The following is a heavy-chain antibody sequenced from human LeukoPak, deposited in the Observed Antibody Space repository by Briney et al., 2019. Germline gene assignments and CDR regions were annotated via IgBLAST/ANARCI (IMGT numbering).Heavy chain of an antibody. D-gene: IGHD3-9*01. J-gene: IGHJ4*02. Sequence: ASVKVFCKASGYTFTGYYMHWVRQAPGQGLEWMGWINPNSGGTNYAQKFQGWVTMTRDTSISTAYMELSRLRSDDTAVYYCARDRRGTLYYDILTGYLSPTFDYWGQGTLVTVSS. CDR2: INPNSGGT. CDR1: GYTFTGYY. CDR3: ARDRRGTLYYDILTGYLSPTFDY. V-gene: IGHV1-2*04.